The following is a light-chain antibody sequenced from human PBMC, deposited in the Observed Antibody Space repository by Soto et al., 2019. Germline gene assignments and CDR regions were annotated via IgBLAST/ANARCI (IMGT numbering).Light chain of an antibody. Sequence: EIVLTQSPGTLSLSPGERATLSCRASQSVSSSYLAWYQQKPGQAPRLLVYGASSRPTGNAERFTGSGSGTELTIHISSVEHDDLAVYYCQYYGSSPFPFGPRARWDIQ. CDR2: GAS. V-gene: IGKV3-20*01. J-gene: IGKJ3*01. CDR1: QSVSSSY. CDR3: QYYGSSPFP.